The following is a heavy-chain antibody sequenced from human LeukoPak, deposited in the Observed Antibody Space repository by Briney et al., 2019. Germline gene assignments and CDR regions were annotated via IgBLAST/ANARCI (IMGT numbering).Heavy chain of an antibody. CDR3: ARDNGYTSGWGPPFDY. CDR1: GGSVSSYY. J-gene: IGHJ4*02. V-gene: IGHV4-4*07. Sequence: SETLSLTCTVSGGSVSSYYWSWIRQPAGKGLEWIGRMYISGSTKYNPSLKSRVTMSIDTSRNQLSLKLSSVTAADTAVYYCARDNGYTSGWGPPFDYWGQGTLVTVSS. D-gene: IGHD6-19*01. CDR2: MYISGST.